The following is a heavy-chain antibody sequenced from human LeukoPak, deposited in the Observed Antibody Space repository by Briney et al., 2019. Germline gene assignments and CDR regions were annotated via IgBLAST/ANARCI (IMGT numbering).Heavy chain of an antibody. CDR2: INHSGST. V-gene: IGHV4-34*01. CDR1: GGSFSGYY. D-gene: IGHD3-10*01. J-gene: IGHJ6*02. CDR3: ARESEQIVSSKLWFGGYGSTSVDV. Sequence: SETLSLTCAVYGGSFSGYYWSWIRQPPGKGLEWIGEINHSGSTNYNPSLKSRVTISVDTSKNQFSLKLSSVTAADAAVYYCARESEQIVSSKLWFGGYGSTSVDVWGQGTTVTVSS.